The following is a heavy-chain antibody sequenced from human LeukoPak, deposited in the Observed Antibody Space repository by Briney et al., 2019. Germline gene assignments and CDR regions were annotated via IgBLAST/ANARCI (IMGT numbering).Heavy chain of an antibody. Sequence: GGSLRLSCAASGFTFRSYSMNWVRQAPGKGLEWGSYISSSSTIYYADSVEGRFTISRDNAKNSLYLQMNSLRDEDPAVYYCASTVAADFDYWGQGTLVTVSS. CDR1: GFTFRSYS. V-gene: IGHV3-48*02. J-gene: IGHJ4*02. D-gene: IGHD6-19*01. CDR3: ASTVAADFDY. CDR2: ISSSSTI.